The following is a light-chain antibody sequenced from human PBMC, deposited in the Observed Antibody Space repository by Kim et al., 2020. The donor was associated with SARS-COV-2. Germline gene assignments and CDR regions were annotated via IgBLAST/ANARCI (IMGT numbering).Light chain of an antibody. CDR2: GKD. Sequence: SSELTQDPAVSVALGQTVRITCQGDSLRNYYATWYQQKPGQAPLLVIYGKDNRPSGIPDRFSGSYSGNTASLTISGAQAEDEADFYCQSRDSGGNVVFGGGTQLTVL. CDR1: SLRNYY. J-gene: IGLJ2*01. CDR3: QSRDSGGNVV. V-gene: IGLV3-19*01.